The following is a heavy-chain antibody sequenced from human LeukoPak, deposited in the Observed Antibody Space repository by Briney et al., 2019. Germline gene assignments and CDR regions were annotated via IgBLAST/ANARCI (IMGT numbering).Heavy chain of an antibody. CDR3: ARGRYSYDY. J-gene: IGHJ4*02. Sequence: GGSLRLSCAASGFTFNTYAMSWVRQAPGKGLEWVSYISSSGSFTNYADSVKGRFTISRDNAKNSLYLQMNSLRAEDTAVYYCARGRYSYDYWGQGTLVTVSS. V-gene: IGHV3-11*06. D-gene: IGHD5-18*01. CDR1: GFTFNTYA. CDR2: ISSSGSFT.